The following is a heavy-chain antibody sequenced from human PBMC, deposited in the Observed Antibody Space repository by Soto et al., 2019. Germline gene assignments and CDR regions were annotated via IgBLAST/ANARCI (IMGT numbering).Heavy chain of an antibody. D-gene: IGHD3-9*01. CDR1: GYTFTSYG. J-gene: IGHJ4*02. CDR3: ARSPYDILTGYYGADFDY. Sequence: QVQLVQSGAEVKKPGASVKVPCKASGYTFTSYGISWVRQAPGQGLEWMGWISAYNGNTNYAQKLQGRVTMTTDTSTSTAHMELRSLRSDDTAVYYCARSPYDILTGYYGADFDYWGQGTLVTVSS. V-gene: IGHV1-18*01. CDR2: ISAYNGNT.